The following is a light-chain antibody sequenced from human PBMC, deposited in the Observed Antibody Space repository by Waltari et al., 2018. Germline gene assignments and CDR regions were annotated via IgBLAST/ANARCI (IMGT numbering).Light chain of an antibody. CDR3: QQRANWPLT. CDR1: QSVTRY. CDR2: DTS. V-gene: IGKV3-11*01. J-gene: IGKJ4*02. Sequence: TQSPGTLSLSPGERATLSCRASQSVTRYLAWYQQKPGLAPRLLIYDTSNRATGIPARFIGSGSGTDFSLTITSLESEDFAVYYCQQRANWPLTFGGGTKVEIK.